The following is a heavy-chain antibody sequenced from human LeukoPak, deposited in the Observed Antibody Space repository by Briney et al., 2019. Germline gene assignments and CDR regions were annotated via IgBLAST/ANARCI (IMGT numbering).Heavy chain of an antibody. Sequence: SETLSLTCTVSGGSFSSYYWSWIRQPAGKGLEWIGRIYTSGSTNYNPSLKSRVTMSVDTSKNQFSLKLSSVTAADTAVYYCARDGAHYYDSSGYYGFNLWGRGTLVTVSS. V-gene: IGHV4-4*07. J-gene: IGHJ2*01. D-gene: IGHD3-22*01. CDR3: ARDGAHYYDSSGYYGFNL. CDR2: IYTSGST. CDR1: GGSFSSYY.